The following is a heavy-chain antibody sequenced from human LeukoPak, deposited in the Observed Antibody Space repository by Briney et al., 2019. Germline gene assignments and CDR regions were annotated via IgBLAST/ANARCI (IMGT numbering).Heavy chain of an antibody. CDR2: IYHSGST. J-gene: IGHJ4*02. CDR1: GGSISSYY. V-gene: IGHV4-59*01. Sequence: YPSETLSLTCTVSGGSISSYYWSWIRQPPGKGLEWIGYIYHSGSTKYNPSLKSRVTISVDTSKNQFSLKMSSVTAADTAVYYCARDGYSGNDGLWGQGTLVTVSP. D-gene: IGHD5-12*01. CDR3: ARDGYSGNDGL.